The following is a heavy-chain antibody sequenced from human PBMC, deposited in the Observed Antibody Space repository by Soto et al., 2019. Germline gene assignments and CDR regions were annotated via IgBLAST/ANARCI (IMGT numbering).Heavy chain of an antibody. CDR1: GGSIRSGGDY. J-gene: IGHJ6*02. CDR3: ARVRKGVTTIRKYGMDV. Sequence: SETLSLSCTVSGGSIRSGGDYWSWIRQPPGKGLEWIGEINHGGSTNYNPSLESRVTISLDTSKNQFSLKVNSVTAADTAVYYCARVRKGVTTIRKYGMDVWGQGTTVTVSS. D-gene: IGHD4-17*01. V-gene: IGHV4-34*01. CDR2: INHGGST.